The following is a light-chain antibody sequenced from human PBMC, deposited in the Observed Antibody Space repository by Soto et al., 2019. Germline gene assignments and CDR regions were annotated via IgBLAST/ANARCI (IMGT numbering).Light chain of an antibody. CDR1: QSISSY. CDR2: AAS. Sequence: DIQMTQSPSSLSASVGDRVTITCRASQSISSYLNWYQQKPGKAPKLLIYAASSLQSGVPSRFSGSGSGTDFTLTISSLQHEDFATYYFQQSYGTPFTFGPGTKVDIK. V-gene: IGKV1-39*01. CDR3: QQSYGTPFT. J-gene: IGKJ3*01.